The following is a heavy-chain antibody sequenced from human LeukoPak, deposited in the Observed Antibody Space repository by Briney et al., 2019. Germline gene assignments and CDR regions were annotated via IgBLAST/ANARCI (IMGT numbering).Heavy chain of an antibody. Sequence: GGSLRLSCAASGFTFSSYAMGWVRQAPGKGVEWVSAISGSGGSTYYADSVKGRFTISRDNSKNTLYLQMNSLRAEDTAVYYCAKDNRPMVRGVILFDYWGQGTLVTVSS. J-gene: IGHJ4*02. V-gene: IGHV3-23*01. D-gene: IGHD3-10*01. CDR3: AKDNRPMVRGVILFDY. CDR2: ISGSGGST. CDR1: GFTFSSYA.